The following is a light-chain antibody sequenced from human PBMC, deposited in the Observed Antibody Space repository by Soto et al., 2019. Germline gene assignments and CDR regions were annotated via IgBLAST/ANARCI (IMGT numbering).Light chain of an antibody. CDR1: QSVSSN. J-gene: IGKJ2*01. CDR3: QQYTTWPPVT. Sequence: EIVMTQSPATLSVSPGERATLSCRASQSVSSNLAWYQQKPGQAPRLLIYGASTRATGITARFSGSGSGTEFTLTISRLQSEDFEVYYCQQYTTWPPVTFGQRTKLEIK. V-gene: IGKV3-15*01. CDR2: GAS.